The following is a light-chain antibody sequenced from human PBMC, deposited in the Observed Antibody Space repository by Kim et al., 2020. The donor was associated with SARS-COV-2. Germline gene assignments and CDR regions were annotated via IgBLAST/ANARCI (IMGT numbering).Light chain of an antibody. CDR3: SSYTSSSTRV. V-gene: IGLV2-14*03. J-gene: IGLJ1*01. CDR2: DVS. Sequence: GQSIAISYTGTSSDVSGYNYVSWYQQHPGKAPKLMIYDVSNRPSGVSNRFSGSKSGNTASLTISGLQAEDEADYYCSSYTSSSTRVFGTGTKVTVL. CDR1: SSDVSGYNY.